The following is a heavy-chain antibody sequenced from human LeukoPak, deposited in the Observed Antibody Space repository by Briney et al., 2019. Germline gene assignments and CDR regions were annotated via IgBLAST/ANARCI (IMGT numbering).Heavy chain of an antibody. Sequence: PGGSLRLSCAASGFTVSSNYMSWVSQAPGKRLEWVSVIYSGGSTYYADSVKGRFTISRDNSKNTLYLQMNSLRAEDTAVYYCARDSHRGWANWFDPWGQGTLVTVSS. J-gene: IGHJ5*02. V-gene: IGHV3-53*01. D-gene: IGHD6-19*01. CDR3: ARDSHRGWANWFDP. CDR1: GFTVSSNY. CDR2: IYSGGST.